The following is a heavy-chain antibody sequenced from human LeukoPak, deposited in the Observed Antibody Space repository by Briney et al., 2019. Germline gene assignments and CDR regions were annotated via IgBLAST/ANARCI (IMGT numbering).Heavy chain of an antibody. V-gene: IGHV4-34*01. CDR2: INHSGST. CDR1: GGSFSGYY. CDR3: ARGHTYYYGSGSYRGRWFDP. D-gene: IGHD3-10*01. J-gene: IGHJ5*02. Sequence: PSETLSLTCAVYGGSFSGYYRSWIRQPPGKGLEWIGEINHSGSTNHNPSLKSRVTISVDTSKNQFSPKLSSVTAADTAVYYCARGHTYYYGSGSYRGRWFDPWGQGTLVTVSS.